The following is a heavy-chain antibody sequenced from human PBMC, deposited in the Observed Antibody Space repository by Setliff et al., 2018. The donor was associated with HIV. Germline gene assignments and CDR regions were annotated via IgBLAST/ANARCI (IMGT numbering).Heavy chain of an antibody. Sequence: ASVKVSCKASNYTCISFGINWVRQAPGQGLEWMGWISGYNGNTNYAQNLQGRVTMTTDTSASTAYMELRSLRSDDTAVYYCARSGLYCSGGRCYSGAFDIWGQGTMVTVSS. CDR3: ARSGLYCSGGRCYSGAFDI. J-gene: IGHJ3*02. D-gene: IGHD2-15*01. CDR1: NYTCISFG. V-gene: IGHV1-18*01. CDR2: ISGYNGNT.